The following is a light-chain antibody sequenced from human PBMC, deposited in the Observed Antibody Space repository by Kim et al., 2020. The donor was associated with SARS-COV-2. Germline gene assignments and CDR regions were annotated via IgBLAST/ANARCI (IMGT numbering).Light chain of an antibody. CDR3: QAWGAGFRV. V-gene: IGLV4-69*01. CDR2: LHSDGTH. Sequence: PVLTQSPSASASLGASVKFTCTLSSGHSSYSIAWHQQQPEKGPRFLMNLHSDGTHNKGDGIPDRFSGSSSGAERYLTISSLQSEDEADYYCQAWGAGFRVFGGGTQLTVL. CDR1: SGHSSYS. J-gene: IGLJ3*02.